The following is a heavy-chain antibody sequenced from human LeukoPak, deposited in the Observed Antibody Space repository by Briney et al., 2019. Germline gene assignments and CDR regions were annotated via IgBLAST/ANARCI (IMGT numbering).Heavy chain of an antibody. J-gene: IGHJ4*02. CDR2: ISYDGSNK. CDR1: GFTFSSYG. V-gene: IGHV3-30*18. CDR3: AKLTDSGYDIFDY. D-gene: IGHD5-12*01. Sequence: PGGSLRHSCAASGFTFSSYGMHWVRQAPGKGLEWVAVISYDGSNKYYADSVKGRFTISRDNSKNTLYLQMNSLRAEDTAVYYCAKLTDSGYDIFDYWGQGTLVTVSS.